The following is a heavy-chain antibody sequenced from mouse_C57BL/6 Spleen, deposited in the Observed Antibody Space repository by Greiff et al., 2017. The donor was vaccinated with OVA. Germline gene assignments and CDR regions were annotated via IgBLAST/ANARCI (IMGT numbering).Heavy chain of an antibody. J-gene: IGHJ1*03. CDR3: TREGGSSYDWYFDV. Sequence: VQLQQSGAELVRPGASVTLSCKASGYTFTDYEMHWVKQTPVHGLEWIGAIDPETGGTAYNQKFKGKAILTADKSSSTAYMELRSLTSEDSAVYYCTREGGSSYDWYFDVWGTGTTVTVSS. CDR1: GYTFTDYE. V-gene: IGHV1-15*01. D-gene: IGHD1-1*01. CDR2: IDPETGGT.